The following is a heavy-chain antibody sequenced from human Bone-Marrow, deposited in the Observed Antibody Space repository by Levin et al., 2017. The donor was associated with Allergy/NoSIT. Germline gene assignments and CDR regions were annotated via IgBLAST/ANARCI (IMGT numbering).Heavy chain of an antibody. Sequence: AGGSLRLSCAASGFSLNYYRMIWVRQAPGKGLEWVSSISSSGSYIFYLDSVKGRFTISRDNAKNSVYLQMDNLRVEDAALYYCARDLGANSGSGMDVWGQGTTVSVSS. CDR2: ISSSGSYI. J-gene: IGHJ6*02. V-gene: IGHV3-21*01. D-gene: IGHD3-16*01. CDR1: GFSLNYYR. CDR3: ARDLGANSGSGMDV.